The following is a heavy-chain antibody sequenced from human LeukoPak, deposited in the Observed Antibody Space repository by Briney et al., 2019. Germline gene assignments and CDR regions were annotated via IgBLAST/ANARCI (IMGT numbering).Heavy chain of an antibody. J-gene: IGHJ5*02. CDR2: INPNSGGT. CDR1: GYTFTGYY. V-gene: IGHV1-2*02. CDR3: ARGGFERYFDWLSYWFDP. D-gene: IGHD3-9*01. Sequence: ASVTVSCKASGYTFTGYYMHWVRQAPGQGLEWMGWINPNSGGTNYAQKFQGRVTMTRDTSISTAYMELSRLRSDDTAVYYCARGGFERYFDWLSYWFDPWGQGTLVTVSS.